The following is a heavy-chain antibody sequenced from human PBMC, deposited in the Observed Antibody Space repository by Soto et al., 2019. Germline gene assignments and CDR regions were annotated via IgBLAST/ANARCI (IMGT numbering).Heavy chain of an antibody. J-gene: IGHJ6*02. CDR2: IYYSGST. V-gene: IGHV4-39*01. Sequence: SETLSLTCTVSGGSISSYYWSWIRQPPGKGLEWIGSIYYSGSTYYNPSLKSRVTISVDTSKNQFSLKLSSVTAADTAVYYCARLLRHNYYGMDVWGQGTTVTVSS. CDR3: ARLLRHNYYGMDV. CDR1: GGSISSYY. D-gene: IGHD5-12*01.